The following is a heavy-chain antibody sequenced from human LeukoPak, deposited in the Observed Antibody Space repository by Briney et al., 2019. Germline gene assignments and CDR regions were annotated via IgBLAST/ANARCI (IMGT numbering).Heavy chain of an antibody. CDR2: IYYSGST. D-gene: IGHD6-13*01. V-gene: IGHV4-59*01. CDR3: ASIAAAGYYYYGMDV. CDR1: GGSISSYY. J-gene: IGHJ6*02. Sequence: TSETLSLTCTVSGGSISSYYWSWIRQPPGKGLEWIGYIYYSGSTNYNPSLKSRVTISVDTSKNQFSLKLSSVTAADTAVYYCASIAAAGYYYYGMDVWGQGTTVTVSS.